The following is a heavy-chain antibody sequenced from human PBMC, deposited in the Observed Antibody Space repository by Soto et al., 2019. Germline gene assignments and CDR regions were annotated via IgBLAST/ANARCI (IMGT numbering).Heavy chain of an antibody. Sequence: SGGSLRLSCAASGFTLSSYAMSWVRQAPGKGLEWVSAIGSGGTTYYADSVKGRFTISRDNSKNTLYLQVNSLRAEDTAVFYCAKEGTGLKDNSLDYWGQGTLVTVSS. V-gene: IGHV3-23*01. J-gene: IGHJ4*02. CDR2: IGSGGTT. CDR1: GFTLSSYA. CDR3: AKEGTGLKDNSLDY. D-gene: IGHD1-26*01.